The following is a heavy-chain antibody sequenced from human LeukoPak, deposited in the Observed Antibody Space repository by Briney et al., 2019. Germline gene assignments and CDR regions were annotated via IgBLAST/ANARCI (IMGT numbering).Heavy chain of an antibody. CDR1: GLTSSNCA. CDR2: ISGSGGST. J-gene: IGHJ4*02. D-gene: IGHD6-19*01. Sequence: GGSLRLSCAASGLTSSNCAMSWVRQALGRGLEWVSAISGSGGSTYYADSVKGRFTISRDNSKNTLYLQMTSLRAEDTAAYSCAARPTSTAVAPSDYWGQGTLVTVSS. V-gene: IGHV3-23*01. CDR3: AARPTSTAVAPSDY.